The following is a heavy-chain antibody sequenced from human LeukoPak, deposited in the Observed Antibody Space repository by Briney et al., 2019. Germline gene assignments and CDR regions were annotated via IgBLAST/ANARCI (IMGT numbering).Heavy chain of an antibody. D-gene: IGHD3-9*01. CDR3: ASCYDILTGYHDY. Sequence: PSETLSLICTVSGGSVRSSSYYWGWIRQPPGKGLEWIGSIYYSGSTYYNPSLKSRVTISVDTSKNQFSLKLSSVTAADTAVYYCASCYDILTGYHDYWGQGTLVTVSS. CDR2: IYYSGST. J-gene: IGHJ4*02. CDR1: GGSVRSSSYY. V-gene: IGHV4-39*01.